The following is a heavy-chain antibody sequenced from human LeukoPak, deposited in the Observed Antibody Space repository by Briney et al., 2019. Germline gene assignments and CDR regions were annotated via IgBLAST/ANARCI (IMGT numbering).Heavy chain of an antibody. CDR3: ARGYSSSWSGSGYFDL. CDR1: GYTFTSYY. CDR2: INPNSGGT. J-gene: IGHJ2*01. V-gene: IGHV1-2*02. D-gene: IGHD6-13*01. Sequence: ASVKVSCKASGYTFTSYYMHWVRQAPGQGLEWMGWINPNSGGTNYAQKFQGRVTMTRDTSISTAYMELSRLRSDDTAVYYCARGYSSSWSGSGYFDLWGRGTLVTVSS.